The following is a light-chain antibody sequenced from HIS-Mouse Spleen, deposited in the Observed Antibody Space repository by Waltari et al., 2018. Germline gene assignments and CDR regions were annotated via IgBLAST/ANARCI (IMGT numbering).Light chain of an antibody. CDR2: EVS. V-gene: IGLV2-8*01. CDR1: SSDVGGYNY. Sequence: QSALTQPPSASGSPGQSVTISCTGTSSDVGGYNYVSWYQQHPGKAPKLMIYEVSKRPSGVPARFSGSKSGNTASLTVSGLQAEDEADYYCSSYAGSNNVVFGGGTKLTVL. J-gene: IGLJ2*01. CDR3: SSYAGSNNVV.